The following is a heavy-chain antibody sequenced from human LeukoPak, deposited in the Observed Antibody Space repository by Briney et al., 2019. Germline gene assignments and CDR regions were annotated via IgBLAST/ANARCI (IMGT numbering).Heavy chain of an antibody. D-gene: IGHD2-2*02. CDR3: RGYCSSTSCYTGYYYGMDV. CDR1: GGSISSYY. CDR2: IYYSGST. Sequence: PSETLSLTCTASGGSISSYYWSWIRQPPGKGLEWIGYIYYSGSTNYNPSLKSRVTISVDTSKNQFSLKLSSVTAADTAVYYCRGYCSSTSCYTGYYYGMDVWGQGTTVTVSS. J-gene: IGHJ6*02. V-gene: IGHV4-59*08.